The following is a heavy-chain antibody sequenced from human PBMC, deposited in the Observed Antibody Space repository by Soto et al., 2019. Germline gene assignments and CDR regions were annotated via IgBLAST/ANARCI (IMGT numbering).Heavy chain of an antibody. CDR1: GGSVSNNNW. CDR2: IHHSGGT. D-gene: IGHD5-12*01. V-gene: IGHV4-4*02. Sequence: QVQLQESGPGLVKPSGTLSLSCAVSGGSVSNNNWWSWVRQSPGNGLEWIGEIHHSGGTSYNPSLESRATLSVDKSKNELSLILNYVTAADTAVYYCTKNSAYALDYWGLAILVTVSS. J-gene: IGHJ4*02. CDR3: TKNSAYALDY.